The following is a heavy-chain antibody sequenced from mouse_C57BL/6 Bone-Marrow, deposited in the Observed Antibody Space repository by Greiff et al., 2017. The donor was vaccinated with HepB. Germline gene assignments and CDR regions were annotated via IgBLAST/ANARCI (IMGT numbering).Heavy chain of an antibody. CDR3: ARDRAGTYYFDY. CDR2: ISYDGSN. D-gene: IGHD3-1*01. J-gene: IGHJ2*01. V-gene: IGHV3-6*01. CDR1: GYSITSGYY. Sequence: EVKLMESGPGLVKPSQSLSLTCSVTGYSITSGYYWNWIRQFPGNKLEWMGYISYDGSNNYNPSLKNRISITRDTSKNQFFLKLNSLTTEETATYYGARDRAGTYYFDYWSQGTTLTVAS.